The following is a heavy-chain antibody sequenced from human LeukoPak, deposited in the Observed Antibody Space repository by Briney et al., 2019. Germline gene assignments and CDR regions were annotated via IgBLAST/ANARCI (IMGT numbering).Heavy chain of an antibody. CDR3: ARDLDFWAAYYFDY. V-gene: IGHV3-48*01. D-gene: IGHD3-3*01. CDR2: ISSSSSTV. CDR1: GFTFSSYS. J-gene: IGHJ4*02. Sequence: PGGSLRLSCAASGFTFSSYSMNWVRQAPGKGLEWVSYISSSSSTVYYADSVKGRFTFSRDNAKNSLYLQMNSLRAEDTAVYYCARDLDFWAAYYFDYWGQGTLVTVSS.